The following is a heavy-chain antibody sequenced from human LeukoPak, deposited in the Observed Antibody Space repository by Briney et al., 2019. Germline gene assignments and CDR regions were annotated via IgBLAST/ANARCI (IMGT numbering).Heavy chain of an antibody. CDR1: GGSISSSSYY. CDR3: ARGDSSGPNYFDY. D-gene: IGHD3-22*01. CDR2: IYYSGST. V-gene: IGHV4-39*07. J-gene: IGHJ4*02. Sequence: TSGTLSLTCTVSGGSISSSSYYWGWIRQPPGKGLEWIGSIYYSGSTYYNPSLKSRVTTSVDTSKNQFSLKLSSVTAADTAVYYCARGDSSGPNYFDYWGQGTLVTVSS.